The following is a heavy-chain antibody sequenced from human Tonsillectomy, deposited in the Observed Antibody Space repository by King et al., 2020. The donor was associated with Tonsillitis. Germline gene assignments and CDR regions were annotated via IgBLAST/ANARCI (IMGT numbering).Heavy chain of an antibody. J-gene: IGHJ4*02. V-gene: IGHV3-33*08. CDR2: IWDDGSNK. CDR1: GFTFSSYG. Sequence: VQLVESGGGVVQPGRSLRLSCAASGFTFSSYGMHWVRQVPGKGLEWVAVIWDDGSNKYDADSVKGRFTISRDNSNNTRYLQMNSLRAEDTAVYYCARDSGPFDYWGQGTLVTVSS. D-gene: IGHD6-25*01. CDR3: ARDSGPFDY.